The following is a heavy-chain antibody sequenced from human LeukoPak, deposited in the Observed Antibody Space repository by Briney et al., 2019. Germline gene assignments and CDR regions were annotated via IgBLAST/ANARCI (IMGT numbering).Heavy chain of an antibody. CDR2: IKQDGSEK. Sequence: GGSLRLSCAASGFTFSSYWMSWVRQAPGKGLEWVANIKQDGSEKYYVDSVKGRFTISRDNAKNSLYLQMNSLRAEDTAVYYCARDRAISGYDSFQYWGQGTLVTVSS. J-gene: IGHJ4*02. V-gene: IGHV3-7*01. D-gene: IGHD5-12*01. CDR3: ARDRAISGYDSFQY. CDR1: GFTFSSYW.